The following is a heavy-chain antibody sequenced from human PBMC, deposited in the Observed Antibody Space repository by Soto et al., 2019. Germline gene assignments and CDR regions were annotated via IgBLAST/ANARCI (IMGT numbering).Heavy chain of an antibody. CDR2: INPSGGST. CDR1: GYTFTSYY. Sequence: ASVKVSCKASGYTFTSYYMHWVRQAPGQGLEWMGIINPSGGSTSYAQKFQGRVTMTRDTSTSTVYMELSSLRSEDTAVYYCARAPYDILTGDEYYFDYWGQGTLVTVSS. D-gene: IGHD3-9*01. J-gene: IGHJ4*02. V-gene: IGHV1-46*03. CDR3: ARAPYDILTGDEYYFDY.